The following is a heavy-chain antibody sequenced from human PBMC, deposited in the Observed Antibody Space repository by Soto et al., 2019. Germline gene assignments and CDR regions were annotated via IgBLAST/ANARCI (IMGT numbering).Heavy chain of an antibody. CDR3: AKDMPGYCSSTSCYGASFDY. D-gene: IGHD2-2*01. CDR1: GFTFDDYA. Sequence: GGSLRLSCAASGFTFDDYAMHWVRQAPGKGLEWVSGISWNSGSIGYADSVKGRFTISRDNAKNSLYLQMNSLRAEDTALYYCAKDMPGYCSSTSCYGASFDYWGQGTLVTVSS. J-gene: IGHJ4*02. CDR2: ISWNSGSI. V-gene: IGHV3-9*01.